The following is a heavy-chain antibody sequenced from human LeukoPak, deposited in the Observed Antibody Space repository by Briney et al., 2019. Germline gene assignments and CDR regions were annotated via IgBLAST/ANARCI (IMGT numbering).Heavy chain of an antibody. J-gene: IGHJ2*01. Sequence: ASVKVSCKASGYTFINYGFNWVRQAPGQGLEWMGWISVYNGNTNYLQKFQGRVTMTTDTSTNTVYMELRSLSSDDTAVYYCARVSTNSRVGGYDPQWYFDLWGRGTLVTVSS. V-gene: IGHV1-18*04. CDR1: GYTFINYG. CDR3: ARVSTNSRVGGYDPQWYFDL. CDR2: ISVYNGNT. D-gene: IGHD5-12*01.